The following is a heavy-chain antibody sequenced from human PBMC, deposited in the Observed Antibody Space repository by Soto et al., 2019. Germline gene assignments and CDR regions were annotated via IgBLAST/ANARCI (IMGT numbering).Heavy chain of an antibody. V-gene: IGHV4-34*01. D-gene: IGHD6-6*01. J-gene: IGHJ5*02. CDR2: INHSGST. CDR1: GGSFSGYY. CDR3: ARGASIAAIENWFDP. Sequence: SETLSLTCAVYGGSFSGYYWSWIRQPPGKGLEWIGEINHSGSTNYNPSLKSRVTISVDTSKNQFSLKLSSVTAADTAVYYCARGASIAAIENWFDPWGQGTLVTVSS.